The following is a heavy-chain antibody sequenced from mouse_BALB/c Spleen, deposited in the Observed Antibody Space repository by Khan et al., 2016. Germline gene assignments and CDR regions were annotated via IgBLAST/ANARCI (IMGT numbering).Heavy chain of an antibody. V-gene: IGHV9-2-1*01. CDR1: GYTFTDYS. CDR3: ARWFITTATGDY. D-gene: IGHD1-2*01. Sequence: QIQLVQSGPELKKPGETVKISCKASGYTFTDYSMHWVKQAPGKGLKWMGWINTETGEPTYADDFKGRFAFSLETSASTAYLQINNLKNEDTATYFCARWFITTATGDYWGQGTTLTVSS. J-gene: IGHJ2*01. CDR2: INTETGEP.